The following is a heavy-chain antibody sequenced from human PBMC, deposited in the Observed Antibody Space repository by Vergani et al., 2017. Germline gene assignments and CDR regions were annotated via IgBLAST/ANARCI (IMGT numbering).Heavy chain of an antibody. CDR1: GGTFSSYA. CDR2: IIPILGIA. V-gene: IGHV1-69*04. CDR3: ASRQLGADKWLRWEPFDI. Sequence: QVQLVQSGAEVKKPGSSVKVSCKASGGTFSSYAISWVRQAPGQGLEWMGRIIPILGIANYAQKFQGRVTITADKSTSTAYMELGSLRSEDTAVYYCASRQLGADKWLRWEPFDIWGQGTMVTVSS. J-gene: IGHJ3*02. D-gene: IGHD5-12*01.